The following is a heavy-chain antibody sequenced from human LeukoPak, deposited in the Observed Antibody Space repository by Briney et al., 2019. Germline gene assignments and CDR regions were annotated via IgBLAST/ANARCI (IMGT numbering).Heavy chain of an antibody. CDR2: INTDGSST. J-gene: IGHJ4*02. D-gene: IGHD1-26*01. Sequence: GGSLGLSCAASGFTFSSYWMHWVRQAPGKGLVWVSRINTDGSSTSYADSVKGRFTISRDNAKNTLYLQMNSLRAEDTAVYYCARDLGGVVGATNFDYWGQGTLVTVSS. CDR1: GFTFSSYW. V-gene: IGHV3-74*01. CDR3: ARDLGGVVGATNFDY.